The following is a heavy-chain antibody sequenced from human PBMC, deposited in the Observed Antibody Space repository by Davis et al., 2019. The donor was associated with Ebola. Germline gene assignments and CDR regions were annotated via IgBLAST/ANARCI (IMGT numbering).Heavy chain of an antibody. D-gene: IGHD3-22*01. CDR3: ADSSGYYYFDY. CDR2: ISSSSSTI. J-gene: IGHJ4*02. V-gene: IGHV3-48*01. Sequence: GGSLRLSCTASGFTFSSYAMNWVRQAPGKGLEWVSYISSSSSTIYYADSVKGRFTISRDNSKNTLYLQMNSLRAEDTALYYCADSSGYYYFDYWGQGTLVTVSS. CDR1: GFTFSSYA.